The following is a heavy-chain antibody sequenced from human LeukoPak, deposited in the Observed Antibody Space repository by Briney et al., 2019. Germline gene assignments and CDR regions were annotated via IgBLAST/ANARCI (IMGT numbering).Heavy chain of an antibody. Sequence: SGGSLRLSCAASGFTFSSYEMNWVRQAPGKGLEWVSGISRSGQSTHYADSVRGRFIISRDSSKNTLFLQMNSLRADDTAVYYCAKDRVTVSPPTWYFDLWGRGTLVFVSS. CDR1: GFTFSSYE. V-gene: IGHV3-23*01. D-gene: IGHD4-17*01. CDR2: ISRSGQST. CDR3: AKDRVTVSPPTWYFDL. J-gene: IGHJ2*01.